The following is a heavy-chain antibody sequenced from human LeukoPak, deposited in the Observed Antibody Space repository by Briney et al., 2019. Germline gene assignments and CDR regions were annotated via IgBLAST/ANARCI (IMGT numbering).Heavy chain of an antibody. V-gene: IGHV3-23*01. CDR3: AKYSGSGLPYFDY. D-gene: IGHD6-19*01. Sequence: PGGSLRLSCAASGFTFSSYAMSWVRQAPGKGLEWVSGVSGSGGTTYYADSVVGRFTISRDNSKNTLYLQMNSLRAEDTAVYYCAKYSGSGLPYFDYWGQGTLVTVSS. J-gene: IGHJ4*02. CDR1: GFTFSSYA. CDR2: VSGSGGTT.